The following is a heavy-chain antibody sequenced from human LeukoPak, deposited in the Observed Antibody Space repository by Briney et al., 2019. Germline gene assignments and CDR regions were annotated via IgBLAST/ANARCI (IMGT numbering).Heavy chain of an antibody. CDR2: IYTSGST. J-gene: IGHJ4*02. CDR3: ARDVNIAVAGTGFDY. V-gene: IGHV4-4*07. Sequence: SETLSLTCAVYGGSFSGYYWSWIRQPAGKGLEWIGRIYTSGSTNYNPSLKSRVTMSVDTSKNQFSLKLSSVTAADTAVYYCARDVNIAVAGTGFDYWGQGTLVTVSS. D-gene: IGHD6-19*01. CDR1: GGSFSGYY.